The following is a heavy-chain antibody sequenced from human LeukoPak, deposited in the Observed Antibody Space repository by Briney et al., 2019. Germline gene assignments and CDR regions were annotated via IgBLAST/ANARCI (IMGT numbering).Heavy chain of an antibody. CDR1: GGSISSGSYF. D-gene: IGHD2/OR15-2a*01. CDR3: ARDLFYGGDY. Sequence: PSETLSLTCTVSGGSISSGSYFWSWVRQAPGKGLEWVSVIYSGGSTYYADSVKGRFTISRDNSKNTLYLQMNSLRAEDTAVYYCARDLFYGGDYWGQGTLVTVSS. CDR2: IYSGGST. V-gene: IGHV3-53*01. J-gene: IGHJ4*02.